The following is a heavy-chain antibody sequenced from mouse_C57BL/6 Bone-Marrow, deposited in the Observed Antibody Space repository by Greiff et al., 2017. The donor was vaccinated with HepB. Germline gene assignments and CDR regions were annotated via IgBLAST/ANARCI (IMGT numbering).Heavy chain of an antibody. Sequence: EVQLQESGAELVKPGASVKLSCTASGFNIKDYYMHWVKQRTEQGLEWIGRIDPEDGETKYAPKFQGKATITADTCSNTAYLQLSSLTSEDTAVYYCVNSQPHWCFDVWGTGTTVTVSS. V-gene: IGHV14-2*01. CDR2: IDPEDGET. CDR3: VNSQPHWCFDV. J-gene: IGHJ1*03. CDR1: GFNIKDYY. D-gene: IGHD6-1*01.